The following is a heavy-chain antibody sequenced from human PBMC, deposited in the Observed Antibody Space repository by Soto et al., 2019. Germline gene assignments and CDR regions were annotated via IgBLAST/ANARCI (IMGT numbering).Heavy chain of an antibody. V-gene: IGHV1-46*04. CDR1: GDTFTTNY. Sequence: QEQLVQSGAEAKEPGASLKVSCKASGDTFTTNYIHWVRQAPGQGFEWMGRINPNSGATLYAQKLQGRLTLTTDTSTSTVYMDLNSLKSEDSAVYYCASRVLCDMDVWGQGTTVTVSS. CDR2: INPNSGAT. D-gene: IGHD2-21*01. CDR3: ASRVLCDMDV. J-gene: IGHJ6*02.